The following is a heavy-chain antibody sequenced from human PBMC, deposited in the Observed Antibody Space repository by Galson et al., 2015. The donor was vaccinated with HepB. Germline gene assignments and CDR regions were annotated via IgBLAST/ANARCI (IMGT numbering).Heavy chain of an antibody. J-gene: IGHJ5*02. V-gene: IGHV2-70*11. CDR2: IDWDNDK. D-gene: IGHD1-14*01. Sequence: PALVKPTQTLTLTCTFSGFSLTTSGVCVSWIRQPPGKALEWLARIDWDNDKYYSTSLKTRLTISKDTSKNQVVLMMTNMDPVDTATYYCARTGYNNHRGFGPWGQGTLVTVSS. CDR3: ARTGYNNHRGFGP. CDR1: GFSLTTSGVC.